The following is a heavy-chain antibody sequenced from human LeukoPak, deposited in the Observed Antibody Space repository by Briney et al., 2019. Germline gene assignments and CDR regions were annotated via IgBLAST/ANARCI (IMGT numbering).Heavy chain of an antibody. CDR3: ARADEGGWYNYYYGMDV. V-gene: IGHV3-7*01. CDR1: GFTFSSYW. Sequence: GGSLRLSCAASGFTFSSYWMSWVRQAPGKGLEWVANIKQDGSEKYYVDSGKGRFTISRDNAKNSLYLQMTSLRAEDTAVYYCARADEGGWYNYYYGMDVWGQGTTVTVSS. J-gene: IGHJ6*02. CDR2: IKQDGSEK. D-gene: IGHD6-19*01.